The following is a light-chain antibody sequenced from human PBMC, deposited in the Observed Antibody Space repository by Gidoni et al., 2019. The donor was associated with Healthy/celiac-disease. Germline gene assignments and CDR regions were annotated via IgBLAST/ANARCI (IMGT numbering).Light chain of an antibody. CDR2: WAS. Sequence: LMTQPPASLPVSLGERATINCKSSQSVLYSSNNKNYLAWYQQKPGQPPKLLIYWASTRESGVPDRFSGSGSGTDFTLTISSLQAEDVAVYYCQQYYSTPQTFGQGTKVEIK. V-gene: IGKV4-1*01. CDR1: QSVLYSSNNKNY. J-gene: IGKJ1*01. CDR3: QQYYSTPQT.